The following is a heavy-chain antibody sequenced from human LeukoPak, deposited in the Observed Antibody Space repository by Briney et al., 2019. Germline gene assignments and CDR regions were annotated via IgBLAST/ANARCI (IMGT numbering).Heavy chain of an antibody. CDR2: ILGSGGNT. V-gene: IGHV3-23*01. J-gene: IGHJ2*01. CDR3: AKDRGESRYWYFDL. Sequence: PGGSLRLSCAASGFTFRSYAMTWVRQAPGKGLEWVSAILGSGGNTYYADSVKGRFTISRDNSRNMLFLQMHSLRAEDTAVYYCAKDRGESRYWYFDLWGRGTLVTVSS. D-gene: IGHD3-10*01. CDR1: GFTFRSYA.